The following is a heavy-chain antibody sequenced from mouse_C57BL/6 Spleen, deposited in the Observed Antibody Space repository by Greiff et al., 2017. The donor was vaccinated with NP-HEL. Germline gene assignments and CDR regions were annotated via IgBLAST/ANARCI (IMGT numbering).Heavy chain of an antibody. CDR2: IWSDGST. CDR1: GFSLTSYG. J-gene: IGHJ4*01. CDR3: ARHRGGNHEEAMDY. D-gene: IGHD2-1*01. Sequence: VNVVESGPGLVAPSQSLSITCTVSGFSLTSYGVHWVRQPPGKGLEWLGVIWSDGSTTYNSALKSRLSISKDNSKSQVFLKMNSLQTDDTAMYYCARHRGGNHEEAMDYWGQGTSVTVSS. V-gene: IGHV2-6-1*01.